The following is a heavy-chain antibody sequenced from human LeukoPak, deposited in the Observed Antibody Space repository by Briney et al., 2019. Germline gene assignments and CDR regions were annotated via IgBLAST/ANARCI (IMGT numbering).Heavy chain of an antibody. CDR1: GFTFDDYT. V-gene: IGHV3-43*01. J-gene: IGHJ5*01. CDR3: AKRDPRYDSSAYYDS. D-gene: IGHD3-22*01. Sequence: GGSLRLSCAASGFTFDDYTMHWVRQAPGKGLEWVSLISWDGGSTYYADSVKGRFTISRDNSKNSLYLQMNSLRTEDTALYYCAKRDPRYDSSAYYDSWGQGTLVTVSS. CDR2: ISWDGGST.